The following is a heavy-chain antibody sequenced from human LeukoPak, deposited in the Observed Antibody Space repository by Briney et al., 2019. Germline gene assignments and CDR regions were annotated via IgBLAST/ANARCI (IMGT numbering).Heavy chain of an antibody. CDR1: GFTFGKYW. V-gene: IGHV3-7*03. CDR2: IKLDGSEK. D-gene: IGHD3-3*01. Sequence: GGSLRLSCVASGFTFGKYWMSWVRQAPGKGLEWVANIKLDGSEKNYVDSVKGRFTISRDNAKNSLYLQMNSLRAEDTAVFYCARDQYDTWSRRGNFDSWGQGTLVIVSS. J-gene: IGHJ4*02. CDR3: ARDQYDTWSRRGNFDS.